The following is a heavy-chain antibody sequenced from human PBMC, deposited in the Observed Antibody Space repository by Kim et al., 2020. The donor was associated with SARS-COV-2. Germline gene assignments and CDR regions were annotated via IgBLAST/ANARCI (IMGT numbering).Heavy chain of an antibody. CDR1: GFMFSDYD. J-gene: IGHJ5*02. CDR2: ISRDGSIK. V-gene: IGHV3-30*03. CDR3: ATRPPCSGGICFGLDT. Sequence: GGSLRLSCAASGFMFSDYDMHWVRQAPVKGLEWVAIISRDGSIKKYADSVRGRFTISRDNSKSTLYLQMNSLRPEDTAVYFCATRPPCSGGICFGLDTWGQGTLVTVSS. D-gene: IGHD2-15*01.